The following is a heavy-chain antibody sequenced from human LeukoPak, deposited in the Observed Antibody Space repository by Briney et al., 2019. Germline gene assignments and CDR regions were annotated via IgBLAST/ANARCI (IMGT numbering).Heavy chain of an antibody. CDR2: MYYSGST. Sequence: SETLSLTCTVSGGSISRSSYYWGWIRQPPGKGLEWIGSMYYSGSTYYNPSLKSRVIISVDTSRNQFSLKLSSVTAADTAVYYCARANDAFDIWGQGTMVTVSS. D-gene: IGHD4/OR15-4a*01. J-gene: IGHJ3*02. CDR1: GGSISRSSYY. V-gene: IGHV4-39*07. CDR3: ARANDAFDI.